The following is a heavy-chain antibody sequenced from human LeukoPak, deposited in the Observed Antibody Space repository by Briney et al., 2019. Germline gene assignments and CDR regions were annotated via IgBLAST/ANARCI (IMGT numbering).Heavy chain of an antibody. CDR3: ARHFPYCGGDCPYYYMDV. Sequence: SETLSLTCSVSGASISSDYWSWIRQPPGKGLEWIGNIYSSETTKYNPSLRSRATISGDTSKNLFSLKLSSVTAADTAVYYCARHFPYCGGDCPYYYMDVWGKGTTVTVSS. CDR1: GASISSDY. CDR2: IYSSETT. D-gene: IGHD2-21*02. V-gene: IGHV4-4*09. J-gene: IGHJ6*03.